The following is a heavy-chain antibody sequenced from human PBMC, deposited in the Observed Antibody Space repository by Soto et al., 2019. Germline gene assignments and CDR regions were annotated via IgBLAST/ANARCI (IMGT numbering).Heavy chain of an antibody. CDR3: ARGPSSTSLPPSYYYYYGMDV. V-gene: IGHV1-18*01. Sequence: GASVKVSCKASGYTFTSYGISWVRQAPGQGLEWMGWTSAYNGNTNYAQKLQGRVTMTTDTSTSTAYMELRSLRSDDTAVYYCARGPSSTSLPPSYYYYYGMDVWGQGTTVTVSS. CDR2: TSAYNGNT. D-gene: IGHD2-2*01. CDR1: GYTFTSYG. J-gene: IGHJ6*02.